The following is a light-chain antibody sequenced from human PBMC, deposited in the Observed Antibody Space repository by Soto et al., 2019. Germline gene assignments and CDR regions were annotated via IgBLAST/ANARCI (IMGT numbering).Light chain of an antibody. CDR3: QQRSSR. CDR2: DAS. J-gene: IGKJ4*01. Sequence: EIVLTQSPATLSLSPGDRASLSCRASQSVGTSLTWYQQKPGQTPRLLIYDASTRATGIPARFSGSGSGTDFTLTISSLEPEDFAVYYCQQRSSRFGGGTKEDIK. CDR1: QSVGTS. V-gene: IGKV3-11*01.